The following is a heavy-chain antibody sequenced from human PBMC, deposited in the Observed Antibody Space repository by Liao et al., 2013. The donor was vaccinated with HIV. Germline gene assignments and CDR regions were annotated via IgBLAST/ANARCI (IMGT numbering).Heavy chain of an antibody. CDR3: ARGTVIAAFDS. V-gene: IGHV4-4*07. CDR2: VYTRGGA. D-gene: IGHD6-13*01. J-gene: IGHJ4*02. CDR1: SGSVSSYY. Sequence: QLQLQESGPGLVKPSETLSLTCTVSSGSVSSYYWAWIRQPAGKGLEWIGRVYTRGGADYNPTLKSRVTMSIDTSRNQFSLEAEPYVTAADTAVYYCARGTVIAAFDSWGQGTLGHRLL.